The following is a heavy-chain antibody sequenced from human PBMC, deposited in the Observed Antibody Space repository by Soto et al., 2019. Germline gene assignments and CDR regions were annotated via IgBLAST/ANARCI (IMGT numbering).Heavy chain of an antibody. J-gene: IGHJ5*02. CDR1: GGSILDSTYY. V-gene: IGHV4-39*01. Sequence: QLLLQESGPGLVKPSETLSLTCTVSGGSILDSTYYWAWIRQSPGKGLEWIGTIFYSGGTFYTPSLKSRVTMSVDTSNTQFSLKLSSVTAADTAVYYCARQAGGYYYGWFDPWGQGTLVTVSS. CDR2: IFYSGGT. D-gene: IGHD3-22*01. CDR3: ARQAGGYYYGWFDP.